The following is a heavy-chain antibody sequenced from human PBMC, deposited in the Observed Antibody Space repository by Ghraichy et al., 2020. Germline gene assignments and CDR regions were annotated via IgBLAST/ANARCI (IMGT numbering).Heavy chain of an antibody. Sequence: SETLSLTCTVSGGSISSSSYYWGWIRQPPGKGLEWIGSIYYSGSTYYKPSLKSRVTISVDTSKNQFSLKLSSVTAADTAVYYCARLDGDSRNTFFDYWGQGTLVTVSS. CDR1: GGSISSSSYY. D-gene: IGHD4-17*01. V-gene: IGHV4-39*01. J-gene: IGHJ4*02. CDR2: IYYSGST. CDR3: ARLDGDSRNTFFDY.